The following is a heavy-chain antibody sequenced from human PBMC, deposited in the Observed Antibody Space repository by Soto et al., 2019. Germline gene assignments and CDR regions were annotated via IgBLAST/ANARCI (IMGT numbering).Heavy chain of an antibody. D-gene: IGHD5-12*01. CDR2: ISSSSTTI. Sequence: GSLRLPCAASGFTFSRYTMNWVRQAPGKGLEWVSYISSSSTTIYYADSMKGRFTISRDNAKNSLYLQMNSLRAEDTAVYYCVSGAYSQYDLDSWGQGTLVTVPQ. V-gene: IGHV3-48*01. J-gene: IGHJ4*02. CDR1: GFTFSRYT. CDR3: VSGAYSQYDLDS.